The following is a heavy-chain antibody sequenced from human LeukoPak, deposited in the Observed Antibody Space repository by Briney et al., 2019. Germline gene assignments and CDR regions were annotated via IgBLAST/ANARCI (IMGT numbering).Heavy chain of an antibody. J-gene: IGHJ4*02. CDR1: GGSISSYY. CDR3: ARGGYCSSTSCFLDY. Sequence: SETLSLACTVSGGSISSYYWSWIRQPAGKGLEWIGRIYTSGSTNYNPSLKSRVTMSVDTSKNQFSLKLSSVTAADTAVYYCARGGYCSSTSCFLDYWGQGTLVTVSS. V-gene: IGHV4-4*07. D-gene: IGHD2-2*03. CDR2: IYTSGST.